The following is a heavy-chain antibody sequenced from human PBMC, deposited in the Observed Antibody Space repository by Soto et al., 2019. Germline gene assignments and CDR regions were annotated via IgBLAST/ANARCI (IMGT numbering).Heavy chain of an antibody. J-gene: IGHJ4*02. CDR1: GFTFSSYA. CDR2: ISYDGSNK. V-gene: IGHV3-30-3*01. D-gene: IGHD3-22*01. Sequence: QVQLVESGGGVVQPGRSLRLSCAASGFTFSSYAMHWVRQAPGKGLEWVAVISYDGSNKYYADSVKGRFTISRDNSKNTLYLQMNSLRAEDTAVYYCARDEGDYDDSSGYSGEWGQGTLVTVSS. CDR3: ARDEGDYDDSSGYSGE.